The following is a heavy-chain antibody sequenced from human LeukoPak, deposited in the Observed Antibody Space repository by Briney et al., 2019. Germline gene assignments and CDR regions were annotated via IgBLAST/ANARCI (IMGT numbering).Heavy chain of an antibody. J-gene: IGHJ4*02. D-gene: IGHD3-22*01. V-gene: IGHV1-69*01. CDR1: GGTFSSYA. Sequence: SVKVSCKASGGTFSSYAISWVRQAPGQGLEWMGGIIPIFGTANYAQKFQGRVTITADESTSTAYMELSSLRSEDTAVYYCSSHFGYYDSSGYYRTDFDYWGQGTLVTVSS. CDR3: SSHFGYYDSSGYYRTDFDY. CDR2: IIPIFGTA.